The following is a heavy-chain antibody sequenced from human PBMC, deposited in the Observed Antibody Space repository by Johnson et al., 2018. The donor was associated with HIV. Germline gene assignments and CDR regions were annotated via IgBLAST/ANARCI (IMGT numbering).Heavy chain of an antibody. CDR1: GFIFEDYA. CDR2: ISWNSGTK. Sequence: VQLVESGGGLVQPGRSLRVSCAASGFIFEDYAMHWVRQAPGKGLEWVSGISWNSGTKGYADSVKGRFSISRDNGKNSLYLQMHSLRAEDTAVYYCARGGHSASYYWGQVDAFDIWGQGTMVTVSS. J-gene: IGHJ3*02. D-gene: IGHD1-26*01. V-gene: IGHV3-9*01. CDR3: ARGGHSASYYWGQVDAFDI.